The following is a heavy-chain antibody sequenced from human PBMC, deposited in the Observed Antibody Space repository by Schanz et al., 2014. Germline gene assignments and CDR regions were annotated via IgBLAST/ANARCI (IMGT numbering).Heavy chain of an antibody. CDR3: ARDAADFYDILTEEDY. Sequence: QVQLVQSGAEAKKPGASVKVSCTASGFNFNNYDINWVRQATGQGLEWMGWMNPKTGNTDHAQKFQGRVTMTTDTSTTTAYMELRSLRSDDTAVYYCARDAADFYDILTEEDYWGQGTLVTVSS. CDR2: MNPKTGNT. J-gene: IGHJ4*02. CDR1: GFNFNNYD. D-gene: IGHD3-9*01. V-gene: IGHV1-8*01.